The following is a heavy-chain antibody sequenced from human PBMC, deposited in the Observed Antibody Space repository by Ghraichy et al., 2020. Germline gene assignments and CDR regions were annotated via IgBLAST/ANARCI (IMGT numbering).Heavy chain of an antibody. D-gene: IGHD6-19*01. CDR3: AKFSSWGWYGGYFQH. CDR2: ISYDGSRK. CDR1: GFAFSSYG. Sequence: GGSLRLSCAASGFAFSSYGMHWVRQAPGKGLEWVAVISYDGSRKNYADSVKGRFTISRDNSKKTMNLQMNSLRAEDTAMYYCAKFSSWGWYGGYFQHWGQGTLVTVSS. J-gene: IGHJ1*01. V-gene: IGHV3-30*18.